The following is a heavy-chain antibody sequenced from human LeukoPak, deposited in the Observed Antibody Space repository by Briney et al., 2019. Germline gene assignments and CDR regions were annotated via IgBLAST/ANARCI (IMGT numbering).Heavy chain of an antibody. V-gene: IGHV1-18*01. CDR2: ISAYNGNR. Sequence: ASVKVSCKASGYTFTSYGISWVRQAPGPGLEWMGWISAYNGNRNYAQKLQGRVTMTTDTSPSTAYMELRSLRSDDTAVYYCARDRMTVAARELANWFDSWGQGTLVTVSS. J-gene: IGHJ5*01. D-gene: IGHD6-19*01. CDR3: ARDRMTVAARELANWFDS. CDR1: GYTFTSYG.